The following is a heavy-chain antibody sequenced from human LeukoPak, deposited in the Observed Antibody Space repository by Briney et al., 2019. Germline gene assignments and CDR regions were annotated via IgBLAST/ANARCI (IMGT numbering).Heavy chain of an antibody. CDR1: GGSISSGGYS. J-gene: IGHJ4*02. V-gene: IGHV4-30-4*07. Sequence: SQTLSFTCAVSGGSISSGGYSWSWIRQPPGKGLEWIGYIYYSGSTNYNPSLKSRVTISVDTSKNQFSLKLSSVTAADTAVYYCARAGDYYDSSQGFDYWGQGTLVTVSS. CDR3: ARAGDYYDSSQGFDY. D-gene: IGHD3-22*01. CDR2: IYYSGST.